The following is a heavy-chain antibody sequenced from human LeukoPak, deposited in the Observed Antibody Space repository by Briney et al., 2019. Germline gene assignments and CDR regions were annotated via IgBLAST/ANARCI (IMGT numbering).Heavy chain of an antibody. CDR1: GGSISSYY. CDR3: ARDLIAARPSDAFDI. D-gene: IGHD6-6*01. Sequence: SETLSLTCTVSGGSISSYYWSWIRQPAGKGLEWIGRIYTSGSTNYNPSLKSRVTMSVDTSKNQFSLKLSSVTAADTAVYYCARDLIAARPSDAFDIWGQGTMVTVSS. V-gene: IGHV4-4*07. J-gene: IGHJ3*02. CDR2: IYTSGST.